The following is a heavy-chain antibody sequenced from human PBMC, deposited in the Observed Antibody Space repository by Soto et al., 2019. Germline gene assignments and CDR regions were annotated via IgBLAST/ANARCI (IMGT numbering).Heavy chain of an antibody. V-gene: IGHV4-30-4*01. CDR3: ARESRGVLHQNYYFDY. J-gene: IGHJ4*02. CDR1: GGSISSGDYY. CDR2: IYYSGST. D-gene: IGHD2-2*01. Sequence: QVQLQESGPGLVKPSQTLSLTCTVSGGSISSGDYYWSWIRQPPGKGLEWIGYIYYSGSTYYNPSLKSRVTISVDTSKNQFSLKLSSVTAADTAVYYCARESRGVLHQNYYFDYLGQGTLVTVSS.